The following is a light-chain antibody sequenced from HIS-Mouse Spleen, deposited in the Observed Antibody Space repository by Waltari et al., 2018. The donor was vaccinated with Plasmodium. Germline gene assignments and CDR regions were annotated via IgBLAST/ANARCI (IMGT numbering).Light chain of an antibody. CDR2: EDS. CDR1: ALPQHY. J-gene: IGLJ3*02. Sequence: SYELTQPPSVSVSPGQTARIHCSGAALPQHYAYWYQQKSGQAPVLVIYEDSKRPSGIPERFSGSSSGTMATLTISGAQVEDEADYYCYSTDSSGNHRVFGGGTKLTVL. CDR3: YSTDSSGNHRV. V-gene: IGLV3-10*01.